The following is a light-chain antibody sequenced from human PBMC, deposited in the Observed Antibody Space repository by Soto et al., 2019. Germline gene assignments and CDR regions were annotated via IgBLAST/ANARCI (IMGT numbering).Light chain of an antibody. CDR1: QSISSN. Sequence: EILVTQSPATLSMSPGERATLSCRASQSISSNLAWYQQRPGQAPRLLIFGASTRATGVPARFSGSGSGTEFTLTMSSLQSEDFAVYYCQNYNNWPSWTFGQGTKVEIK. CDR2: GAS. CDR3: QNYNNWPSWT. J-gene: IGKJ1*01. V-gene: IGKV3-15*01.